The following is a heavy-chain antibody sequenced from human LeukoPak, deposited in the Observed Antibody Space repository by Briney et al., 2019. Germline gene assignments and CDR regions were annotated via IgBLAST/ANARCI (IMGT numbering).Heavy chain of an antibody. CDR3: AKDVVVVAATLPDAFDI. D-gene: IGHD2-15*01. CDR1: GFTFSSYA. CDR2: ISGSGGST. Sequence: PGGSLRLSCAASGFTFSSYAMSWVRQAPGKGLEWVSAISGSGGSTYYADSVKGRFTISRDNSKNTLYLQMNSLRAEDTAVYYCAKDVVVVAATLPDAFDIWGQGTMVTVSS. J-gene: IGHJ3*02. V-gene: IGHV3-23*01.